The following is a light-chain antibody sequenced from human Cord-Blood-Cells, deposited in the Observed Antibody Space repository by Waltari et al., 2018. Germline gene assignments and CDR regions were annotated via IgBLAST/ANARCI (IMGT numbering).Light chain of an antibody. CDR1: SSDVGGYNY. CDR3: SSYTSSSTLV. Sequence: QSALTQPASASGSPGQSITIPCTGTSSDVGGYNYFSWYQQHPRKAPKLMIYDVSKRPSGVSNRFSGSKSGNTASLTISGLQAEDEADYYCSSYTSSSTLVFGGGTKLTVL. J-gene: IGLJ2*01. V-gene: IGLV2-14*01. CDR2: DVS.